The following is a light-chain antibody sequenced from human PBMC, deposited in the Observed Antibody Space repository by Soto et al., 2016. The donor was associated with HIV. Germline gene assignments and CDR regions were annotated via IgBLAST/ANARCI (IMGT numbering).Light chain of an antibody. Sequence: DIQMTQSPSSLSASIGDRVTITCQTSQDISNNLNWYQQKPGKAPKLLIYDASKLETGVPSRFSGSGSGTDFSLTITTLQPEDFGSYYCQQANTFPLTFGPGTKVDI. J-gene: IGKJ3*01. CDR3: QQANTFPLT. CDR1: QDISNN. V-gene: IGKV1-33*01. CDR2: DAS.